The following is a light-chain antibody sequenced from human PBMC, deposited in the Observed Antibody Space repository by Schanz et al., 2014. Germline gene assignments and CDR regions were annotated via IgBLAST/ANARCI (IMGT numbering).Light chain of an antibody. V-gene: IGKV3-20*01. Sequence: EIVLTQSPGTLSLSPGERATLSCRASQSVSSSYLAWYQQKPGQAPRLLIYGASSRATGIPDRFSGSGSGTDFTLTISRLEPEDFAVYYCQQYDSPPLTFGGGTKVEIK. CDR3: QQYDSPPLT. CDR2: GAS. CDR1: QSVSSSY. J-gene: IGKJ4*01.